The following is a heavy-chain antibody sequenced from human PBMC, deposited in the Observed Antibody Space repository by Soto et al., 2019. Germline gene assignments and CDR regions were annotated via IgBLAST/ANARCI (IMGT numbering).Heavy chain of an antibody. V-gene: IGHV1-3*01. CDR2: INAGNGNT. CDR3: ARGRVLRFLEWSHYGMDV. Sequence: ASVKVSCKASGYTFTSYAMHWVRQAPGQRLEWMGWINAGNGNTKYSQKFQGRVNITRDTSASTAYMELSSLRSEDTAVNYCARGRVLRFLEWSHYGMDVWGQGTTVTVSS. J-gene: IGHJ6*02. CDR1: GYTFTSYA. D-gene: IGHD3-3*01.